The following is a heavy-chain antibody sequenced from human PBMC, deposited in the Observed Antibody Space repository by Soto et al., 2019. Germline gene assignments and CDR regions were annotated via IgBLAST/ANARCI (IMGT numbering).Heavy chain of an antibody. CDR3: ASQDGYDILTGYYRGGSGFDY. J-gene: IGHJ4*02. Sequence: ASVKVSCKASGYTFTSYGISWVRQAPGQGLEWMGWISAYNGNTNYAQKLQGRVTMTTDTSTSTAYMELRSLRSDDTAVYYCASQDGYDILTGYYRGGSGFDYWGQGTLVTVSS. D-gene: IGHD3-9*01. CDR2: ISAYNGNT. CDR1: GYTFTSYG. V-gene: IGHV1-18*01.